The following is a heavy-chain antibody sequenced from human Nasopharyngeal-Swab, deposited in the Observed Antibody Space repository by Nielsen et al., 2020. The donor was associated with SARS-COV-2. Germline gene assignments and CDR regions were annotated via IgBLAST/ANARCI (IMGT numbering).Heavy chain of an antibody. CDR1: GFTFSSYV. CDR2: ISYDGSNK. D-gene: IGHD3-10*01. J-gene: IGHJ6*02. CDR3: ANSLLWFGELLY. V-gene: IGHV3-30*18. Sequence: GESLKISCAASGFTFSSYVMHWVRQAPGKGLEWVAVISYDGSNKYYADSVKGRFTISRDNSKNTLYLQMNSLRAEDTAVYYCANSLLWFGELLYWGQGTTVIVSS.